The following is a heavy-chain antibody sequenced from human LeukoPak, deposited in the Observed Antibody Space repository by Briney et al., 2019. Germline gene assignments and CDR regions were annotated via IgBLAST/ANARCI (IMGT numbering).Heavy chain of an antibody. D-gene: IGHD3-22*01. CDR2: ISSRSSYI. Sequence: PGGSLRLSCAASGFTFSSYSMNWVRQAPGKGLEWVSSISSRSSYIYNADPVKGRFTISRDNAKNSLYLQMNSLRAEDTAVYYCTRDRDDDSSGSIDDAFDIWGQGTMVTVSS. CDR3: TRDRDDDSSGSIDDAFDI. V-gene: IGHV3-21*01. J-gene: IGHJ3*02. CDR1: GFTFSSYS.